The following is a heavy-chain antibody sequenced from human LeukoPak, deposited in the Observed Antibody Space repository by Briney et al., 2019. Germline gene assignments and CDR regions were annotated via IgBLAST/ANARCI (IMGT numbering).Heavy chain of an antibody. CDR3: AKDRDDYVWGSYLGAFDI. V-gene: IGHV3-23*01. Sequence: PGGSLRLSCAASGFTFSSYSMNWVRRAPGKGLEWVSLISGSGGSTYYADSVKGRFTISRDNSKNTLYLQMNSLRAEDTAVFYCAKDRDDYVWGSYLGAFDIWGQGTMVTVSS. CDR1: GFTFSSYS. J-gene: IGHJ3*02. D-gene: IGHD3-16*01. CDR2: ISGSGGST.